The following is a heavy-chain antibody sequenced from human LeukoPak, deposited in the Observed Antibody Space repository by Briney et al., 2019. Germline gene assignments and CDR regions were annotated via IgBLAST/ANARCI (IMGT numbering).Heavy chain of an antibody. CDR1: GGSISSGGYY. D-gene: IGHD3-3*01. Sequence: PSETLSLTCTVSGGSISSGGYYWSWIRQPPGKGLEWIGYIYHSGSTYYNPSLKSRVTISVDRSKNQFSLKLSSVTAADTAVYSCAIGDFWSGYYTGRIDYWGQGTLVTVSS. CDR2: IYHSGST. CDR3: AIGDFWSGYYTGRIDY. V-gene: IGHV4-30-2*01. J-gene: IGHJ4*02.